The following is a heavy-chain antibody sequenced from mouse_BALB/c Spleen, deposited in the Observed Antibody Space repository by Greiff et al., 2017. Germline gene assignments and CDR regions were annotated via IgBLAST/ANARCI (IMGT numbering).Heavy chain of an antibody. Sequence: VQLKQSGAELVRSGASVKLSCTASGFNIKDYYMHWVKQRPEQGLEWIGWIDPENGDTEYAPKFQGKATMTADTSSNTAYLQLSSLTSEDTAVYYCNAYYGSIYFDYWGQGTTLTVSS. D-gene: IGHD1-1*01. CDR1: GFNIKDYY. J-gene: IGHJ2*01. V-gene: IGHV14-4*02. CDR2: IDPENGDT. CDR3: NAYYGSIYFDY.